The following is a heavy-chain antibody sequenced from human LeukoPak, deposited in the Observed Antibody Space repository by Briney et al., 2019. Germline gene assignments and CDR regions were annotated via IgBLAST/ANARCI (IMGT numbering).Heavy chain of an antibody. Sequence: ASVKVSCKASGYTFTSYAMHWVRQAPGQRLEWMGWINAGNGNTKYSQEFQGRVTITRDTSASTAYMELSRLRSDDTAVYYCARGGSSYYFDYWGQGTLVTVSS. CDR3: ARGGSSYYFDY. CDR2: INAGNGNT. D-gene: IGHD6-6*01. CDR1: GYTFTSYA. J-gene: IGHJ4*02. V-gene: IGHV1-3*01.